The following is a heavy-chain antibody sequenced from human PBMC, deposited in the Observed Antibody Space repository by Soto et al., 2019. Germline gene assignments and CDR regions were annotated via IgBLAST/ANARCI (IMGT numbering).Heavy chain of an antibody. Sequence: QVQLVQSGAEVKKPGSSVEVSCKASGGTFSSYAISWVRQAPGQGLEWMGGIIPMFGTADYAQRFQGRVTITADESTSPAYMELSSLRSEDTAVYYCARHSSSTNYYYYGMDVWGQGTTVTVSS. D-gene: IGHD6-6*01. V-gene: IGHV1-69*12. J-gene: IGHJ6*02. CDR2: IIPMFGTA. CDR3: ARHSSSTNYYYYGMDV. CDR1: GGTFSSYA.